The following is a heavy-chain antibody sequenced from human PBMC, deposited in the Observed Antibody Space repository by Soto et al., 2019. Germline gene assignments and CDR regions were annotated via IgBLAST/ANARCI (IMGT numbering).Heavy chain of an antibody. Sequence: QVQLVQSGAEVKKPGASVKVSCKASGYTFTGYYMHWVRQAPGQGLEWMGWNNPNSGGTNYAQKVQGWVTMTRDTSISTAYMELSRLRSDDTGVYYGVREAMAGGTYGMDVWGQGTTVTVSS. CDR2: NNPNSGGT. J-gene: IGHJ6*02. D-gene: IGHD5-18*01. V-gene: IGHV1-2*04. CDR3: VREAMAGGTYGMDV. CDR1: GYTFTGYY.